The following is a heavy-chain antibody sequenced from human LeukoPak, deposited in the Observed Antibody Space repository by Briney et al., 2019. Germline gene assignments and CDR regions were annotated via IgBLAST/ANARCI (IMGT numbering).Heavy chain of an antibody. V-gene: IGHV5-51*01. Sequence: GEYLQISCKGSGCSFTSYWIAWVRQLPGEGLEWVGIIYPGDSDTRYSPSFQGQVTISADKSTSTAYLQWSSLKASDTAMYYCARHSGKLDYWGQGTLVTVSS. CDR1: GCSFTSYW. CDR2: IYPGDSDT. D-gene: IGHD1-26*01. J-gene: IGHJ4*02. CDR3: ARHSGKLDY.